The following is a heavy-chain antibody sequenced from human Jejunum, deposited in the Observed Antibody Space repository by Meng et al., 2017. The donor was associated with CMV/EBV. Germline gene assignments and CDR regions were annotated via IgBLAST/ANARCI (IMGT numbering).Heavy chain of an antibody. CDR1: GDSINNHF. V-gene: IGHV4-4*07. D-gene: IGHD3-22*01. CDR2: ISSSGNT. J-gene: IGHJ4*02. Sequence: RGSGPGLVRPSALLSLTCSVSGDSINNHFWSWIRQPAGKKLEWIGRISSSGNTNYTPSFTSRVIMSLATSNNQFFLKLTSVTAADTALYYCARGESRGYYYFDYWGQGILVTVSS. CDR3: ARGESRGYYYFDY.